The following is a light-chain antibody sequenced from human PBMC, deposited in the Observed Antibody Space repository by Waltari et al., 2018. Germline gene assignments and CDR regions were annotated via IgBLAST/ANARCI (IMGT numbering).Light chain of an antibody. CDR2: DVS. CDR1: SSHVGGYNY. V-gene: IGLV2-14*03. J-gene: IGLJ2*01. CDR3: SSYISSSTLEL. Sequence: QSGLPHPASVYGSPGQSITTSCSGTSSHVGGYNYVPVYQQHQGKAPKLRIYDVSNRPTGVSNRFSGSKSGNTAALTISGLQAEDEADYYCSSYISSSTLELFGGGTSLTVL.